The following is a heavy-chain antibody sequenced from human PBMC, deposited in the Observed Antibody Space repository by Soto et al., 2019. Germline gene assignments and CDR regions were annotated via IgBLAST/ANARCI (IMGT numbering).Heavy chain of an antibody. CDR1: GFIFSDYS. CDR2: IRSKTYGGTT. Sequence: GGSLRLSCEASGFIFSDYSMSWFRQAPGKGLEWIGYIRSKTYGGTTEYAASVKGRFTISRDDSKRVAHLQMNSLESEDTAVYYCARRKYLDYWGQGTLVTVSS. J-gene: IGHJ4*02. V-gene: IGHV3-49*03. CDR3: ARRKYLDY.